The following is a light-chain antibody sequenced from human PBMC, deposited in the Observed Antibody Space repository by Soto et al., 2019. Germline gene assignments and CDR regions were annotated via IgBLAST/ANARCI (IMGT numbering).Light chain of an antibody. CDR3: CSYAGSTTFYV. CDR2: EGT. Sequence: QSALTQPASVSGSPGQSITISCTGTSSDVGTYNLVSWYQQHPGKAPKLMIYEGTKRPSGVSDRFSASKSGNTASLTISGLQAEDEADYHCCSYAGSTTFYVFGTGTKVTVL. V-gene: IGLV2-23*01. J-gene: IGLJ1*01. CDR1: SSDVGTYNL.